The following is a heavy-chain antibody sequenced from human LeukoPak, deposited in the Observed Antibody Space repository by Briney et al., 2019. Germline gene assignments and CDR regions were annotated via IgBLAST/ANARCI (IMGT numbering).Heavy chain of an antibody. D-gene: IGHD6-13*01. V-gene: IGHV1-18*01. Sequence: ASVKVSCKASGYTFTSYGISWVRQAPGQGLEWMGWISAYNGNTNYAQKLQGRVTMTTDTSTSTAYMELRSLRSDDTAVYYCARETSFLGIAAAGTNWFDPWGQGTLVTVSS. J-gene: IGHJ5*02. CDR2: ISAYNGNT. CDR3: ARETSFLGIAAAGTNWFDP. CDR1: GYTFTSYG.